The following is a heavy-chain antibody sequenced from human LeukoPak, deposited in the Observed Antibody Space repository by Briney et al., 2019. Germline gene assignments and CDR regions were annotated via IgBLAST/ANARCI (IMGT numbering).Heavy chain of an antibody. CDR1: GFTFSSYW. J-gene: IGHJ4*02. D-gene: IGHD3-22*01. CDR2: IKQDGNDK. Sequence: PGGSLRLSCAASGFTFSSYWMSWVRQAPGKGLEWVANIKQDGNDKYYVDSVKGRFTISRDNAKNSLYLQMNSLRAEDTAVYYCASGFDSRFFDKWGQGTLVTVSS. CDR3: ASGFDSRFFDK. V-gene: IGHV3-7*01.